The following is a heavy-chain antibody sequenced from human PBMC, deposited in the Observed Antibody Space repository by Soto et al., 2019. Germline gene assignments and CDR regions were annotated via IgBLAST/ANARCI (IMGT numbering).Heavy chain of an antibody. CDR1: GGTFSSYT. CDR2: IIPILGIA. Sequence: QVQLVQSGAEVKKPGSSVKVSCKASGGTFSSYTISWVRQGPGQGLEWMGRIIPILGIANYAQKFQGRVTITADKSTSTAYMELSSLRSEDTAVYYCARGNFDRASSGYDYDYYYYMDVWGKGTTVTVSS. V-gene: IGHV1-69*02. J-gene: IGHJ6*03. CDR3: ARGNFDRASSGYDYDYYYYMDV. D-gene: IGHD5-12*01.